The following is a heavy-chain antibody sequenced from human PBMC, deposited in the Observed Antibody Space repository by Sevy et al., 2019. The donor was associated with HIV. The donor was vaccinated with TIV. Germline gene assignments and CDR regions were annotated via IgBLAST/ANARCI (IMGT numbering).Heavy chain of an antibody. V-gene: IGHV4-30-2*01. CDR2: IYHSGST. J-gene: IGHJ3*02. CDR3: YGYSYVIDAFDI. CDR1: GGSISSGGYS. D-gene: IGHD5-18*01. Sequence: SETLSLTCAVSGGSISSGGYSWSWIRQPPGKGLEWIGYIYHSGSTYYNPSLKSRVTISVDRSRNPFSLKLSSVTAADAAVYYCYGYSYVIDAFDIWGQGTMVTVSS.